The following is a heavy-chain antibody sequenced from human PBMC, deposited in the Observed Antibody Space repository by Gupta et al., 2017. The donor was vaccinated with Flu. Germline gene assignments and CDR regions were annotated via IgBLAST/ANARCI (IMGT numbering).Heavy chain of an antibody. V-gene: IGHV4-34*01. Sequence: SGYYGSWNRQPPGKGLEWIGEINHSGSTNYNPSLKSRVTISVDTSKNQFSLKLSSVTAADTAVYYCARGGKIGYSYGYIYYWGQGTLVTVSS. D-gene: IGHD5-18*01. CDR3: ARGGKIGYSYGYIYY. J-gene: IGHJ4*02. CDR2: INHSGST. CDR1: SGYY.